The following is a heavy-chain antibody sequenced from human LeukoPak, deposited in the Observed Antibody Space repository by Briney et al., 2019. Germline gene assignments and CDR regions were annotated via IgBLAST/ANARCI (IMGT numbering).Heavy chain of an antibody. V-gene: IGHV3-7*03. D-gene: IGHD3-16*01. CDR3: ARGGGLDV. J-gene: IGHJ6*02. Sequence: GGSLRLSCATSGFTFSSYWMNWARQAPGKGLEWVASTNHNGNVNYYVDSVKGRFTISRDNAKNSLYLQMSNLRAEDTAVYFCARGGGLDVWGQGATVTVSS. CDR1: GFTFSSYW. CDR2: TNHNGNVN.